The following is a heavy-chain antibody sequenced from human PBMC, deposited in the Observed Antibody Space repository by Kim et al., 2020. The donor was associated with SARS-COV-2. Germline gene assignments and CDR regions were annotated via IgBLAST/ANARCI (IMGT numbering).Heavy chain of an antibody. CDR1: GFTFDSNG. D-gene: IGHD1-26*01. CDR3: IKDDRPGSPGH. J-gene: IGHJ4*02. V-gene: IGHV3-9*01. CDR2: ILSGGVTK. Sequence: GGSLRLSCAGSGFTFDSNGMHWIRQRPGKSLEWVSGILSGGVTKGYADSVKGRFTIYRDSAKNFLYLQMNSLTTEDTALYYCIKDDRPGSPGHWGQGTLVTVSS.